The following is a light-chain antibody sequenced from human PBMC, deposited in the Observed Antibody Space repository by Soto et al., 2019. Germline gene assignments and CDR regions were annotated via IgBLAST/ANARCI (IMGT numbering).Light chain of an antibody. CDR3: GTWDSSLSAV. Sequence: QSVLTQPASVSAAPGEKVTIYCSGRSSNIGSNFVSWYQQLPGTAPKLLIYEDNKRPSGITDLFSGSKSVTSATLGITGLQTGDEADYYCGTWDSSLSAVFGGGTKVNV. J-gene: IGLJ2*01. V-gene: IGLV1-51*01. CDR2: EDN. CDR1: SSNIGSNF.